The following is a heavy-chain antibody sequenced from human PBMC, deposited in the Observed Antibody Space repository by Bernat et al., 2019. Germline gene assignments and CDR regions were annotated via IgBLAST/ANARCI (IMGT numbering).Heavy chain of an antibody. Sequence: EVQLVESGGGLVKPGGSLRLSCVVSGFTFTNAWMNWVRQAPGKGLEWVGRIKSKTDGGTTDYTAPVKGRFTISRDDSENTLYLQMDSLRAEDTAVYYCAKDGGGYSYGFYYYYYGMDVWGQGTTVTVSS. J-gene: IGHJ6*02. D-gene: IGHD5-18*01. CDR3: AKDGGGYSYGFYYYYYGMDV. CDR1: GFTFTNAW. CDR2: IKSKTDGGTT. V-gene: IGHV3-15*07.